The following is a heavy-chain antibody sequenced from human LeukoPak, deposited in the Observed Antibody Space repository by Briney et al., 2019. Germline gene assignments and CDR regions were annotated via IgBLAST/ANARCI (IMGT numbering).Heavy chain of an antibody. CDR2: IYPGDSDT. Sequence: GESLKISCKGSGYSFTSYWIGWVRQMPGKGLEWMGIIYPGDSDTRYSPSFQGQVTISADKSISTAYLQWSSLKASDTAMYYCARQVVRGVSFYYYYYGMDVWGQGTTVTVSS. J-gene: IGHJ6*02. CDR1: GYSFTSYW. CDR3: ARQVVRGVSFYYYYYGMDV. V-gene: IGHV5-51*01. D-gene: IGHD3-10*01.